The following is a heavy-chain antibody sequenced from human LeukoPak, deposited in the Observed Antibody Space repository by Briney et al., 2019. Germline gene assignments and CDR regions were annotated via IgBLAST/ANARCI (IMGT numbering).Heavy chain of an antibody. V-gene: IGHV4-59*01. Sequence: SETLSLTCTVPGGSFSTYYWSCIRQPPGKGLEWMGHFYYSRSTNYNLSLKRRVTISVDTSTNQFSLKLTSVTAADTAVYYCARGQGGNYYLNYFDYWGQGALVTVSS. D-gene: IGHD1-26*01. CDR2: FYYSRST. J-gene: IGHJ4*02. CDR1: GGSFSTYY. CDR3: ARGQGGNYYLNYFDY.